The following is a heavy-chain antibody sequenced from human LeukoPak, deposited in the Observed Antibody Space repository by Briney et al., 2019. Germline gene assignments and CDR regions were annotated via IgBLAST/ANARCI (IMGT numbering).Heavy chain of an antibody. J-gene: IGHJ4*02. CDR3: ARDSSPLRFFL. Sequence: SETLSLTCAVSGYSISSGYYWGWIRQPPGKGLEWIGIIYHSGSTYYNPSLKSRVTVSVDISKNQFSLNLSSVTAADTAVYYCARDSSPLRFFLWGQGTLVTVSS. D-gene: IGHD3-3*01. CDR2: IYHSGST. CDR1: GYSISSGYY. V-gene: IGHV4-38-2*02.